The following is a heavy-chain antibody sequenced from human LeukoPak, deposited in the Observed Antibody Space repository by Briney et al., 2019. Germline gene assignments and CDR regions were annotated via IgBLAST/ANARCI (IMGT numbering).Heavy chain of an antibody. CDR3: ARDQKIVVVPAASDY. CDR2: ISSSSSYI. CDR1: GFTFSSYS. J-gene: IGHJ4*02. D-gene: IGHD2-2*01. Sequence: PGGSLRLSCAASGFTFSSYSMNWVRQAPGKGLEWVSSISSSSSYIYYADSVKGRFTISRDNAKNSLYLQMNSLRAEDTAVYYCARDQKIVVVPAASDYWGQGTLVTVSS. V-gene: IGHV3-21*01.